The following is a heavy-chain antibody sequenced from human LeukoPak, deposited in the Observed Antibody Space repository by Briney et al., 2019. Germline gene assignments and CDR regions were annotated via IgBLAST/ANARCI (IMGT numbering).Heavy chain of an antibody. CDR3: AKSVVYYDFWSLPNDY. J-gene: IGHJ4*02. CDR2: IQQFGSEK. Sequence: PGGSLRLSCAASGFTFSSYWMSWVRQAPGRGLEWVANIQQFGSEKNYADSVKGRFTISRDNSKNTLSLQMNSLRAEDTAVYYCAKSVVYYDFWSLPNDYWGQGTLVTVSS. V-gene: IGHV3-7*02. D-gene: IGHD3-3*01. CDR1: GFTFSSYW.